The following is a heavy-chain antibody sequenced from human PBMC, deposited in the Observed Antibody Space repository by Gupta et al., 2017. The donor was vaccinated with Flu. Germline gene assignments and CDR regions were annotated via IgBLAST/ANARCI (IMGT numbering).Heavy chain of an antibody. CDR3: TRVRVPGTPFEPFDI. CDR2: IHLSGVT. J-gene: IGHJ3*02. CDR1: GGSVGGYY. D-gene: IGHD1-7*01. V-gene: IGHV4-4*07. Sequence: QVQLQESGPGLVEPSETLSLTCTVSGGSVGGYYWSWLRQAAGKRLEWIGRIHLSGVTNYNPSLKSRVTLSVDTSNNQFSMNLKSVTAADTAVYYCTRVRVPGTPFEPFDIWGQGTLVTVSS.